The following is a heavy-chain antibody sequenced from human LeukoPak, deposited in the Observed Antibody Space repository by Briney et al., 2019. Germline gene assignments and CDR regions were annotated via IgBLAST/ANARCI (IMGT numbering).Heavy chain of an antibody. J-gene: IGHJ4*02. V-gene: IGHV1-69*13. D-gene: IGHD3-22*01. Sequence: SVKVSCKASGGTFSSYAISWVRQAPGQGLEWMGGVIPIFGTANYAQKFQGRVTITADESTSTAYMELSSLRSEDTAVYYCATTYYYDSSGYYYVTFDYWGQGTLVTVSS. CDR1: GGTFSSYA. CDR3: ATTYYYDSSGYYYVTFDY. CDR2: VIPIFGTA.